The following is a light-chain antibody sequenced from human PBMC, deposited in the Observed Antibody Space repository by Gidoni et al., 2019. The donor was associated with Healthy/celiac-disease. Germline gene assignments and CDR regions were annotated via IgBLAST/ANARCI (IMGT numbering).Light chain of an antibody. CDR1: QSGLYSSNNKNY. CDR2: WAS. J-gene: IGKJ1*01. CDR3: QQYYSTPQT. V-gene: IGKV4-1*01. Sequence: DIVMTQSPDALAVSLGERATINCKSSQSGLYSSNNKNYLAWYQQKPGQPPKLLIYWASTRESGVPDRFSGSGSGTDFTLTISCLQAEDVAVYYCQQYYSTPQTFGQGTKVEIK.